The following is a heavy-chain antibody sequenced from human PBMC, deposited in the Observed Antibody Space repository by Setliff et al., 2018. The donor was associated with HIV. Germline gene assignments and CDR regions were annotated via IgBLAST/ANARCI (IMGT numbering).Heavy chain of an antibody. J-gene: IGHJ6*03. CDR1: GFTFSSYG. CDR2: IWYDGSNK. CDR3: ARTLRSRFQIFGSGGYYMDV. V-gene: IGHV3-33*01. Sequence: PGESLKISCAASGFTFSSYGMHWVRQAPGKGLEWVAVIWYDGSNKYYADSVKGRFTISRDNSKNTLYLQMNSLRAEDTAVYYCARTLRSRFQIFGSGGYYMDVWGKGTTVTVSS. D-gene: IGHD3-3*01.